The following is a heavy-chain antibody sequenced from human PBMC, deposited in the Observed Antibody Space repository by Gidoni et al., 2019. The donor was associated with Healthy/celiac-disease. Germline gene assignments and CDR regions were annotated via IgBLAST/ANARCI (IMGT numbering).Heavy chain of an antibody. Sequence: QLQLQQWGAGLLKPSETLSLTCAVYGGSFSGYYWSWIRQPPGKGLEWIGEINHSGSTNYNPSLKSRVTISVDTSKNQFSLKLRSGTAADTAVYYCAREVVSGRKYYYDSSGYLDYWGQGTLVTVSS. CDR2: INHSGST. D-gene: IGHD3-22*01. J-gene: IGHJ4*02. CDR1: GGSFSGYY. V-gene: IGHV4-34*01. CDR3: AREVVSGRKYYYDSSGYLDY.